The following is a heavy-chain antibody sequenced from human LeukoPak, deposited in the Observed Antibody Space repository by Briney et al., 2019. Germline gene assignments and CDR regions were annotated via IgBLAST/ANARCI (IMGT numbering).Heavy chain of an antibody. D-gene: IGHD3-3*01. V-gene: IGHV3-23*01. CDR1: GFTFSSYA. CDR3: GKDGNGVVIRPRFWLDP. J-gene: IGHJ5*02. Sequence: PGGSLRLSCAASGFTFSSYAMSWVRQAPGKGLEWVSAISGSGGSTYYADSVKGRFTISRDNSKNTLYLQMNSLRAEDTAVYYCGKDGNGVVIRPRFWLDPGGRGTLFTSPQ. CDR2: ISGSGGST.